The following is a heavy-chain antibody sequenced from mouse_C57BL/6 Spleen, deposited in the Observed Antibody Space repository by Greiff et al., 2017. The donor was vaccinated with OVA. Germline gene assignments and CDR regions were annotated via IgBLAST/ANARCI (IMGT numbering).Heavy chain of an antibody. V-gene: IGHV1-50*01. D-gene: IGHD4-1*01. Sequence: QVQLQQPGAELVKPGASVKLSCKASGYTFTSYWMQWVKQRPGQGLEWIGEIDPSDSYPNYNQKFKGKATLTVDTSSSTAYMQLSSLTSEDSAVYYCARRGGTGYAMDYWGQGTSVTVSS. CDR1: GYTFTSYW. CDR2: IDPSDSYP. CDR3: ARRGGTGYAMDY. J-gene: IGHJ4*01.